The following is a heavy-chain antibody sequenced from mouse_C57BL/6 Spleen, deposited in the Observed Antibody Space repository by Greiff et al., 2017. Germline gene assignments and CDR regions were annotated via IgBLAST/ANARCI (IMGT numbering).Heavy chain of an antibody. CDR2: INPNNGGT. Sequence: EVQLQQPGPELVKPGASVKIPCKASGYTFTDYNMDWVKQSHGKSLEWIGDINPNNGGTIYNQKFKGKATLTVDKSSSTAYMELRSLTSEDTAVYYCARGDYDYVMEYWGQGASVTVSS. CDR1: GYTFTDYN. D-gene: IGHD2-4*01. CDR3: ARGDYDYVMEY. V-gene: IGHV1-18*01. J-gene: IGHJ4*01.